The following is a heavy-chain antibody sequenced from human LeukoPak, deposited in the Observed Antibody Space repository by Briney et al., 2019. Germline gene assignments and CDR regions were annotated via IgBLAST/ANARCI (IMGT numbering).Heavy chain of an antibody. V-gene: IGHV1-46*01. CDR3: ARVGITAATADY. J-gene: IGHJ4*02. D-gene: IGHD4-23*01. CDR2: INPRGGST. Sequence: ASVKVSCYASAYTFTSYYMHWMRQAPGQGPEWMGIINPRGGSTDYAQKFQGRVTMASDTSTSTVYMELHSLRSEDTAVYFCARVGITAATADYWGQGTLVTVSS. CDR1: AYTFTSYY.